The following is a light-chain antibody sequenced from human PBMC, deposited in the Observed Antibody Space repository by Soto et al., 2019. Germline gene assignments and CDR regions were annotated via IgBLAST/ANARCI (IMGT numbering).Light chain of an antibody. CDR1: SSDVGNYNY. Sequence: QSVLTQPASVSGSPGQSITISCTGTSSDVGNYNYVSWYQQHPGKAPKLMIYEVNNRPSGVSYRFSGSKSGNTAFLTISGLQAEDEADYYCTSYTTYSTYVFGTGTKLTVL. CDR2: EVN. V-gene: IGLV2-14*01. J-gene: IGLJ1*01. CDR3: TSYTTYSTYV.